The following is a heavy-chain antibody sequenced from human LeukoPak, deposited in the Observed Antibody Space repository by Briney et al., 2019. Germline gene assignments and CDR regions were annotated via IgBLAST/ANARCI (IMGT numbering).Heavy chain of an antibody. V-gene: IGHV4-31*03. J-gene: IGHJ4*02. CDR1: GGSISSGGYY. CDR2: IYYSGST. CDR3: ARAPDTNYDSSGWLDY. Sequence: SETLSLTCTVSGGSISSGGYYWSWIRQHPGKGLEWIGYIYYSGSTYYNPSLKSRVTISVDTSKNQFSLKLSSVTAADTAVYYCARAPDTNYDSSGWLDYWGQGTLVTVSS. D-gene: IGHD3-22*01.